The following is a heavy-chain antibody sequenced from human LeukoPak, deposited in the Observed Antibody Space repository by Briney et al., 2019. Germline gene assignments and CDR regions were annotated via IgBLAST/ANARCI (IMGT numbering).Heavy chain of an antibody. J-gene: IGHJ4*02. Sequence: GGSLRLSCAASGFTFSSYAMSWVRQAPGKGLEWVSAISGSGGSTYYADSVEGRFTISRDNSKNTLYLQMNSLRAEDTAVYYCAKGTYYDFWSGLNYFDYWGQGTLVTVSS. D-gene: IGHD3-3*01. CDR2: ISGSGGST. V-gene: IGHV3-23*01. CDR3: AKGTYYDFWSGLNYFDY. CDR1: GFTFSSYA.